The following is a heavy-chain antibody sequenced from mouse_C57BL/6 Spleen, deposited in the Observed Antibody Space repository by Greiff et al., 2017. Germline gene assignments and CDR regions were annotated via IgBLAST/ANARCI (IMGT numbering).Heavy chain of an antibody. CDR2: IHPNSGST. CDR3: ARREGGSLYYYAMDY. CDR1: GYTFTSYW. V-gene: IGHV1-64*01. Sequence: QVQLQQSGAELVKPGASVKLSCKASGYTFTSYWMHWVKQRPGQGLEWIGMIHPNSGSTNYNEKFKSKATLTVDKSSSTAYMQLSSLTSEDSAVYYCARREGGSLYYYAMDYWGQGTSVTVSS. J-gene: IGHJ4*01. D-gene: IGHD1-1*02.